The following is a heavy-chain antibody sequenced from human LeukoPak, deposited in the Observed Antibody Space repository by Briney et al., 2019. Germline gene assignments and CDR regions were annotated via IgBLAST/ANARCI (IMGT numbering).Heavy chain of an antibody. CDR3: ARDPPVVVPAANYGMDV. V-gene: IGHV1-18*01. Sequence: ASVKVSCKASGYTFTSYGISWVRQAPGQGLEWMGWISAYNGNTNYAQKLRGRVTMTTDTSTSTAYMELRSLRSDDTAVYYCARDPPVVVPAANYGMDVWGQGTTVTVSS. D-gene: IGHD2-2*01. CDR1: GYTFTSYG. CDR2: ISAYNGNT. J-gene: IGHJ6*02.